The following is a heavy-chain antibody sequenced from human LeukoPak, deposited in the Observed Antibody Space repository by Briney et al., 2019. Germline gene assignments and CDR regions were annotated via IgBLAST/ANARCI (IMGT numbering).Heavy chain of an antibody. CDR3: ARRPDGGTYFDY. CDR2: INHSGST. D-gene: IGHD3-16*01. Sequence: PSETLSLTCAVYGGSFSGYYWSWIRQPPGKGLEWIGEINHSGSTNYNPSLKSRVTISVDTSKNQFSQKLSSVTAADTAVYYCARRPDGGTYFDYWGQGTLVTVSS. J-gene: IGHJ4*02. CDR1: GGSFSGYY. V-gene: IGHV4-34*01.